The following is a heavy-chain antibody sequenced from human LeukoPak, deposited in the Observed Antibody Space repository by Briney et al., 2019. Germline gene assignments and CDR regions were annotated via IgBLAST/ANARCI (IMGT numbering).Heavy chain of an antibody. CDR2: ISGSGGST. J-gene: IGHJ4*02. D-gene: IGHD5-12*01. CDR1: GFTFSSYA. CDR3: AKDRGYDPYFDY. V-gene: IGHV3-23*01. Sequence: PGGSLRLSCAASGFTFSSYAMSWVRQAPGKGLEWVSAISGSGGSTYYADPVKGRFTISRDNSKNTLYLQMNSLRAEDTAVYYCAKDRGYDPYFDYWGQGTLVTVSS.